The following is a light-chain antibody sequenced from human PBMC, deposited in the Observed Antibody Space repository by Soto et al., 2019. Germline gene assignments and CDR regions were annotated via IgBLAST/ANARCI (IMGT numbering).Light chain of an antibody. CDR2: KAS. V-gene: IGKV1-5*03. CDR1: QSISGW. Sequence: DIHMTPSPSTLSTSVGDRVTITCLASQSISGWSAWYQQKPGKAPKLLIYKASSLESGVPSRFSGSGSGTEFTLTIRSMQNDDFASDERQKYNSYTWTFGQGNTVAIK. CDR3: QKYNSYTWT. J-gene: IGKJ1*01.